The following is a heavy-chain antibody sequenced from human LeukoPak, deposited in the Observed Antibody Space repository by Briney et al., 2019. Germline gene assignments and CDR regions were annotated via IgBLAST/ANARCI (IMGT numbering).Heavy chain of an antibody. CDR2: ISSSYSTI. CDR3: ARLGNGYTKYIDH. D-gene: IGHD5-24*01. J-gene: IGHJ4*02. V-gene: IGHV3-48*04. CDR1: GFNFNSYS. Sequence: GGSLRLSCAASGFNFNSYSMNWVRQAPGKGLEWVSHISSSYSTIYYADSVKGRFTISRENAKNSVYLQMNSLSAGDTAVYYCARLGNGYTKYIDHWGQGTLVTVSS.